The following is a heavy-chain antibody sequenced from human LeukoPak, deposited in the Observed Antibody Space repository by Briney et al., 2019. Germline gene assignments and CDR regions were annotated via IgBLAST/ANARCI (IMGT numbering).Heavy chain of an antibody. CDR3: AKVPRNVVVVAAIRKGTPYYFDY. J-gene: IGHJ4*02. CDR2: VDPEDGET. V-gene: IGHV1-69-2*01. D-gene: IGHD2-15*01. CDR1: GYTFTDYY. Sequence: GATVKISCKASGYTFTDYYMHWVQQAPGKGLEWMGRVDPEDGETVYAEKFQGRVTITADTSTDTAYMELSSLRSEDTAVYYCAKVPRNVVVVAAIRKGTPYYFDYWDQGTLVTVSS.